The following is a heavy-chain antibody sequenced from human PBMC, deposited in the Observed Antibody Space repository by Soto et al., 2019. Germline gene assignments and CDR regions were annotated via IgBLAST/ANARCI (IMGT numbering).Heavy chain of an antibody. J-gene: IGHJ4*02. D-gene: IGHD3-22*01. CDR3: AREAISSDYFDY. CDR2: IYSGGRT. Sequence: EVQLVETGGGLLQPGGSLRLSCAASGFTVSSNYMSWVRHAPGQGLEWVSFIYSGGRTYYADSVKGRFTISRDNYNNTLYLQMNSLRAEDTAVYYCAREAISSDYFDYCGQGTLVFVSS. V-gene: IGHV3-53*02. CDR1: GFTVSSNY.